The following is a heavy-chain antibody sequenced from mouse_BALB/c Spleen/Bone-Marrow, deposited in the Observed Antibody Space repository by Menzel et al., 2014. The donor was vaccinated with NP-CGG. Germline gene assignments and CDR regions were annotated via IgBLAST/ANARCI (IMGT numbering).Heavy chain of an antibody. V-gene: IGHV14-3*02. Sequence: VHVKQSGAELVKPGASVKLSCTASGFNIKDTYMHWVKQRPEQGLEWIGRIDPANGNTKYDPKFQGKATITADTSSNTAYLQLSSLTSEYTAVYYCARFPYDYGGGDYWGQGTTLTVSS. J-gene: IGHJ2*01. D-gene: IGHD2-4*01. CDR3: ARFPYDYGGGDY. CDR2: IDPANGNT. CDR1: GFNIKDTY.